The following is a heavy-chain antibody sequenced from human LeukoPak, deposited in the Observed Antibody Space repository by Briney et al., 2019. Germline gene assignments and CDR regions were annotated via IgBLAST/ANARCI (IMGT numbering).Heavy chain of an antibody. CDR2: VSYSGTT. V-gene: IGHV4-59*01. CDR3: ARSHGLY. Sequence: SETLSLTCTVSGASMNTYLWSWIRQPSGKGLEWIGYVSYSGTTNYNPSLKSRVTISIDTSRNQFSLNLNSVTAADTAVYYCARSHGLYWGQGTLVTVSS. J-gene: IGHJ4*02. CDR1: GASMNTYL.